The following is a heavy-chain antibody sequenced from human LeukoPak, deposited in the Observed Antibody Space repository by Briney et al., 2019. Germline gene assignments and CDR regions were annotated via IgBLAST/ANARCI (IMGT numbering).Heavy chain of an antibody. CDR1: GYTFTNYG. CDR3: ARVGPHRLIGGSVWFDP. Sequence: GASVKVSCKASGYTFTNYGISWVRQAPGQGLEWMGWISGYNGNTNYGQKFKGRVTMTTDTSTSTAYMDLRSLRSDDTAVYYCARVGPHRLIGGSVWFDPWGQGTLVTVSS. CDR2: ISGYNGNT. J-gene: IGHJ5*02. V-gene: IGHV1-18*01. D-gene: IGHD3-10*01.